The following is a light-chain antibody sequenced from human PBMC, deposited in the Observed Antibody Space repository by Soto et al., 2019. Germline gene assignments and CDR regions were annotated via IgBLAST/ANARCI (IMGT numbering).Light chain of an antibody. CDR1: QSVDRY. CDR2: RAS. CDR3: QQYNNWPPWT. V-gene: IGKV3-15*01. J-gene: IGKJ1*01. Sequence: EVVLTQSPATLSLSPGERATLSCRASQSVDRYLAWYQQKPGQAPRLLIFRASSRATGVPARFSASASGTEFTLTISGLQSDDFAVYYCQQYNNWPPWTFGPGTKVDIK.